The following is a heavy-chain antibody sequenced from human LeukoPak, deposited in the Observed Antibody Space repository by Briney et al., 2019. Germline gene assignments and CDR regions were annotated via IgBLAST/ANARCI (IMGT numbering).Heavy chain of an antibody. J-gene: IGHJ4*02. D-gene: IGHD2-2*01. CDR3: ARVGCFSSTSCYRGSDY. Sequence: GGSLRLSCAASGFTFSSYEMNWVRQAPGKGLGWVSYISSSGSTIYYADSVKGRFTISRDNAKNSLYLQMNSLRAEDTAVYYCARVGCFSSTSCYRGSDYWGQGTLVTVSS. CDR1: GFTFSSYE. CDR2: ISSSGSTI. V-gene: IGHV3-48*03.